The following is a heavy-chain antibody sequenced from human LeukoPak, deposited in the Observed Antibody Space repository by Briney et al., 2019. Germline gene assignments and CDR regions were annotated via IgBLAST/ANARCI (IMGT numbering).Heavy chain of an antibody. CDR3: ARARYGDTAMVSPEFDY. D-gene: IGHD5-18*01. J-gene: IGHJ4*02. CDR1: GGPISSYY. Sequence: SETLSLTCTVSGGPISSYYWSWIRQPPGKGLEWIGYIYYSGSTNYHPSLKSRVTISVDTSKNQFSLKLSSVTAADTAVYYCARARYGDTAMVSPEFDYWGQGTLVTVSS. V-gene: IGHV4-59*01. CDR2: IYYSGST.